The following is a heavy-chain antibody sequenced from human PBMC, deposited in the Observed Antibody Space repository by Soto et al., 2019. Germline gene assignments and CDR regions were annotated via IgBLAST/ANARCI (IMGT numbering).Heavy chain of an antibody. CDR3: ARVPSSSGRAHFDY. D-gene: IGHD2-15*01. CDR2: ISYDGSNK. Sequence: QVQLVESGGGVVQTGRSLRLSCAASGFTFSSYAMHWVRQAPGKGLEWVAVISYDGSNKYYADSVKGRFTIARDNSKKSLYLQMTSLRAEDTAVYYCARVPSSSGRAHFDYWGQGTLGTVSS. CDR1: GFTFSSYA. J-gene: IGHJ4*02. V-gene: IGHV3-30-3*01.